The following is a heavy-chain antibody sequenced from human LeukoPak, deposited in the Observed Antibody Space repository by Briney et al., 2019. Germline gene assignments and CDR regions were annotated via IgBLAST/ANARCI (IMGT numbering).Heavy chain of an antibody. Sequence: ASVKVSCKASGHTFTSYYMHWVRQAPGQGLEWMGIINPSIGRTSYAQKFQGRVTMTRDTSTTTVYMELSSLRSDDTAVYYCAKIVGASNGYFDFWGQGTLVTVSS. CDR1: GHTFTSYY. J-gene: IGHJ4*02. CDR2: INPSIGRT. V-gene: IGHV1-46*01. D-gene: IGHD1-26*01. CDR3: AKIVGASNGYFDF.